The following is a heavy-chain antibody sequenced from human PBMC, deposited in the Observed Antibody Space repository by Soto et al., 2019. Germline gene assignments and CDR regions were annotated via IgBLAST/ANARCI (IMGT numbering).Heavy chain of an antibody. Sequence: GGSLRLSCAASGFTVSSNYMSWVRPAPGKGLEWVSVIYSGGSTYYADSVKGRFTISRDNSKNTLYLQMNSLRAEDTAVYYCARVAITGTTGHAFDIWGQGTMVTVSS. V-gene: IGHV3-53*01. D-gene: IGHD1-7*01. CDR3: ARVAITGTTGHAFDI. J-gene: IGHJ3*02. CDR1: GFTVSSNY. CDR2: IYSGGST.